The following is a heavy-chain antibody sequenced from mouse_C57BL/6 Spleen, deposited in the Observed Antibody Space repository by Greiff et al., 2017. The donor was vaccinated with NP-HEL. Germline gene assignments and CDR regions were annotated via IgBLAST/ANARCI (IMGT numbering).Heavy chain of an antibody. CDR2: ISSGGDYI. D-gene: IGHD4-1*01. J-gene: IGHJ2*01. CDR3: TRGGWDPFFDY. CDR1: GFTFSSYA. Sequence: VQLKESGEGLVKPGGSLKLSCAASGFTFSSYAMSWVRQTPEKRLEWVAYISSGGDYIYYADTVKGRFTISRDNARNTLYLQMSSLKSEDTAMYYCTRGGWDPFFDYWGQGTTLTVSS. V-gene: IGHV5-9-1*02.